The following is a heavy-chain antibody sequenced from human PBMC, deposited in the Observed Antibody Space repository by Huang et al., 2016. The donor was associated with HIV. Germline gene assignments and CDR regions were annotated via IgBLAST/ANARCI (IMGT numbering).Heavy chain of an antibody. CDR2: ISYDGSNK. J-gene: IGHJ4*02. CDR3: AKGGSAAAVLDY. D-gene: IGHD6-13*01. CDR1: GFTFSRYG. V-gene: IGHV3-30*18. Sequence: QVQLVESGGGVVQPGRSLRLSCAASGFTFSRYGMHWVRQAPGKGLEWVAVISYDGSNKFFADYVKGRFTISRDNSKNTLFLQMNSLRVEDTAVYYCAKGGSAAAVLDYWGQGTLVTASS.